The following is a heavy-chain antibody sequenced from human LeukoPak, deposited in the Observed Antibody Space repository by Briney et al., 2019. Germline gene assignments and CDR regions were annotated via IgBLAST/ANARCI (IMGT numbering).Heavy chain of an antibody. J-gene: IGHJ4*02. CDR3: ARDTGGGYSSGWYPLDY. V-gene: IGHV3-21*01. CDR1: GFTFSSYS. Sequence: GGSLRLSGAASGFTFSSYSMNWVRQAPGKGLEWVSSISSSSSYIYYADSVKGRFTISRDNAKNSLYLQMNSLRAEDTAVYYCARDTGGGYSSGWYPLDYWGQGTLVTVSS. D-gene: IGHD6-19*01. CDR2: ISSSSSYI.